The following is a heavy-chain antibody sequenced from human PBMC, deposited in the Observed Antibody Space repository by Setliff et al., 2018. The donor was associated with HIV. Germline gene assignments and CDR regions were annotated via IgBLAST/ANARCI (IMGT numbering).Heavy chain of an antibody. CDR1: GGSFSDYY. CDR3: VSWEYIVVVTATLYDY. D-gene: IGHD2-15*01. CDR2: IDHRGRP. J-gene: IGHJ4*02. Sequence: PSETLSLTCGIYGGSFSDYYWSWIRQPPGKGLEWIGEIDHRGRPKYNPSLNSRVTISVDTSNNQFSLNLTSVTAADTAVYYCVSWEYIVVVTATLYDYWGLGTLVTVSS. V-gene: IGHV4-34*01.